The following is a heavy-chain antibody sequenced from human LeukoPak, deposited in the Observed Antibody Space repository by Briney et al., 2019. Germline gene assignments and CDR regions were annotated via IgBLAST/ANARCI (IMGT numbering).Heavy chain of an antibody. CDR1: GFTFSSYS. V-gene: IGHV3-21*04. J-gene: IGHJ4*02. CDR2: ISSSSSYI. Sequence: PGGSLRLSCAASGFTFSSYSMNWVRQAPGKGLEWVSSISSSSSYIYYADSVKGRFTISRDNAKNTLYLQMNSLRAEDTAVYYCAKDQLRYYYDSSGYFDYWGQGTLVTVSS. CDR3: AKDQLRYYYDSSGYFDY. D-gene: IGHD3-22*01.